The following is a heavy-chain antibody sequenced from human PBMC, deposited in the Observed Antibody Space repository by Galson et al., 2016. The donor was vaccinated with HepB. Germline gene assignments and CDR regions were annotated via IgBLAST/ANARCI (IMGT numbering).Heavy chain of an antibody. CDR1: GFTFSSYN. D-gene: IGHD5-18*01. J-gene: IGHJ6*02. Sequence: SLRLSCAASGFTFSSYNMNWVRQAPGKGLEWVSSISSSSSYIYYADSVKGRFTISRDNAKNSLYLQMNSLRAEDTAVFYCARDRDAYSYGSYYYYGMDVWGQGTTVTVSS. CDR2: ISSSSSYI. CDR3: ARDRDAYSYGSYYYYGMDV. V-gene: IGHV3-21*01.